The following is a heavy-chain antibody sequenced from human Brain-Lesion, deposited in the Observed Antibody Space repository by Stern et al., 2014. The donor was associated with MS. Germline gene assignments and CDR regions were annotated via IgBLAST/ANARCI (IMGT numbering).Heavy chain of an antibody. CDR2: IYQSGSA. J-gene: IGHJ6*02. Sequence: QLVQSGPGLVKPSGTLSLTCAVSGASISNTQWWTWVRQSPGKGLEWIGEIYQSGSANYTPSLRSRVPISVDRSKNSFSLKLNSGTAADTAVYYCARDPRRGGLSGYYHGMDVWGQGTTVTVSS. V-gene: IGHV4-4*02. CDR1: GASISNTQW. CDR3: ARDPRRGGLSGYYHGMDV. D-gene: IGHD3-10*01.